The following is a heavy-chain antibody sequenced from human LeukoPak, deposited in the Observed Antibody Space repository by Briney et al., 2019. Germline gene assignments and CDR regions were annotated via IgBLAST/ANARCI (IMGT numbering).Heavy chain of an antibody. CDR2: IYTSGST. J-gene: IGHJ6*03. V-gene: IGHV4-39*07. Sequence: PSETLSLTCTVSGGSISSSSYYWGWIRQPPGKGLEWIGSIYTSGSTNYNPSLKSRVTMSVDTSKNQFSLKLSSVTAADTAVYYCAREDSSGWYGNYYYYMDVWGKGTTVTISS. D-gene: IGHD6-19*01. CDR3: AREDSSGWYGNYYYYMDV. CDR1: GGSISSSSYY.